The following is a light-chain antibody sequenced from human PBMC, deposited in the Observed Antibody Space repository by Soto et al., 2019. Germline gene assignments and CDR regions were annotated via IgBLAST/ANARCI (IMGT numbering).Light chain of an antibody. Sequence: QLVLTQPPSVSGAPGQRVTISCTGSSSNIGTGYDVHWYQQIPGTAPKLLIYGNINRPSGVPDRFSGSKSGTSASLAITGLQAEDEADYYCQSYDSSLSASVFGGGTKLTVL. CDR3: QSYDSSLSASV. J-gene: IGLJ3*02. V-gene: IGLV1-40*01. CDR1: SSNIGTGYD. CDR2: GNI.